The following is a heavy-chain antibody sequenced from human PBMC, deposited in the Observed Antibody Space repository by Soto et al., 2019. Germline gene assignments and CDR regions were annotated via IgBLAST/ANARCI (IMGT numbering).Heavy chain of an antibody. D-gene: IGHD3-3*01. J-gene: IGHJ4*02. V-gene: IGHV3-30*18. Sequence: GGSLRLSCAASGFTFSSYGMHWVRQAPGKGLEWVAVISYDGSNKYYADSVKGRFTISRDNSKNTLYLQMNSLRAEDTAVYYCAKDLNDFWSGYYTGTRPEYYFDYWGQGTLVTVSS. CDR3: AKDLNDFWSGYYTGTRPEYYFDY. CDR2: ISYDGSNK. CDR1: GFTFSSYG.